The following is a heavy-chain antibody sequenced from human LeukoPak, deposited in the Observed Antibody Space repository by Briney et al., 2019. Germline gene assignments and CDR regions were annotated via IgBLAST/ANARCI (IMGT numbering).Heavy chain of an antibody. Sequence: SETLSLTCAVYGGSFSGYYWSWIRQPPGKGLEWIGEINHSRSTNYNPSLKSRVTISVDTSKNQFSLKLSSVTAADTAVYYCARGPITMVRGVTMIFNYYYYGMDVWGQGTTVSVSS. CDR3: ARGPITMVRGVTMIFNYYYYGMDV. CDR2: INHSRST. V-gene: IGHV4-34*01. D-gene: IGHD3-10*01. CDR1: GGSFSGYY. J-gene: IGHJ6*02.